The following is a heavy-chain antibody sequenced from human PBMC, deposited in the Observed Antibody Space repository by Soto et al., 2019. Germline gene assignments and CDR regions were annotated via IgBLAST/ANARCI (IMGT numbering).Heavy chain of an antibody. Sequence: KPSETLSLTCTVSGDSVNRDSSFWTWLRQPPGKGLEWIAYISYTGDTNYNPSLKSRVTISVDTSTNQFFLTLTSVTAADTAVYFCARIIVGVTVDLWGQGALVT. D-gene: IGHD1-26*01. CDR3: ARIIVGVTVDL. V-gene: IGHV4-61*01. CDR2: ISYTGDT. CDR1: GDSVNRDSSF. J-gene: IGHJ5*02.